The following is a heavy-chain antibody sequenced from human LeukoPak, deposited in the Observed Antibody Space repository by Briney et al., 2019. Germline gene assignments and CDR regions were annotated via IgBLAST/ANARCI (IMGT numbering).Heavy chain of an antibody. Sequence: GGSLRLSCAASRFTFSIYAMSWVRQAPGKGLEWVSSITGSSSYIYYADSVKGRFTISRDNANNSLYLQMNSLRAEDTAVYYCTRDLLGYAFDCWGQGTLVTASS. CDR3: TRDLLGYAFDC. J-gene: IGHJ4*02. V-gene: IGHV3-21*01. D-gene: IGHD3-16*01. CDR2: ITGSSSYI. CDR1: RFTFSIYA.